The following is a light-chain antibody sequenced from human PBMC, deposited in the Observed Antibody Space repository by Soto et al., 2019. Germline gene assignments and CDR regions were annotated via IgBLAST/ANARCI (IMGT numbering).Light chain of an antibody. Sequence: EIVMTQSPATLSVSPGERATLSCRASQSVSINLAWYQQKPGQAPRLLIYGASTRATGIPARFSGSGSGTEFTLTISSLQSEDFAVYYCQQYNNWPYTFGQGIKLEMK. CDR2: GAS. CDR3: QQYNNWPYT. J-gene: IGKJ2*01. CDR1: QSVSIN. V-gene: IGKV3-15*01.